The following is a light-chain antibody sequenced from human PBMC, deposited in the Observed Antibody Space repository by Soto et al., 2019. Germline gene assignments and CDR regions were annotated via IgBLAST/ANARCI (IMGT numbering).Light chain of an antibody. J-gene: IGKJ5*01. CDR3: QQLFDSPIS. Sequence: DVQLTQSPSFLSLSIGESVTITCRASQGISTSLAWYQLKPWKAPNLLIYAASTWESGVPSRFRATVSGTEFSLTITSLQPEDFATYYCQQLFDSPISFGQGTQLEI. CDR1: QGISTS. V-gene: IGKV1-9*01. CDR2: AAS.